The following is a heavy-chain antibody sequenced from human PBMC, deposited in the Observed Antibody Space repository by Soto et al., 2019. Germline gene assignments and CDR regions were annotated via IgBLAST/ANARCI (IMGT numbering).Heavy chain of an antibody. CDR2: IIPIFGTA. Sequence: ASVKVSCKASGGTFSSYAISWVRQAPGQGLEWMGGIIPIFGTANYAQKFQGRVTITTDTSTSTAYMELRSLRSDDTAVYYCARDRHFDWLLYVSYFDYWGQGTLVTVSS. J-gene: IGHJ4*02. CDR3: ARDRHFDWLLYVSYFDY. D-gene: IGHD3-9*01. V-gene: IGHV1-69*05. CDR1: GGTFSSYA.